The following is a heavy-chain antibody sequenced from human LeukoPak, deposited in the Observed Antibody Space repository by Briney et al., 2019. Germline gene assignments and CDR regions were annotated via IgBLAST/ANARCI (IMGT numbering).Heavy chain of an antibody. V-gene: IGHV4-59*01. CDR1: GGSISSYY. CDR3: ASGSGSYY. J-gene: IGHJ4*02. Sequence: PSETLSLTSTVSGGSISSYYWSWLRQPPGKGLEWIGYIYYSGSTNYNPSLKSRVTISVDTSKNQFSLKLSSVTAADTAVYYCASGSGSYYWGQGTLVTVSS. CDR2: IYYSGST. D-gene: IGHD1-26*01.